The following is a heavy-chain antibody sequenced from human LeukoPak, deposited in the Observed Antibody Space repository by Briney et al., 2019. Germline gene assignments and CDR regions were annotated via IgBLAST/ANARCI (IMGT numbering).Heavy chain of an antibody. CDR2: MNPNIGKT. CDR1: GYTFTSYD. D-gene: IGHD3-10*01. Sequence: SVKVSCKLSGYTFTSYDTSWVRHATGQGHEWRGWMNPNIGKTSYAQKFQGKAPMTRTTSISTAYMGLSSLRPGAPALISCARGRVAKGGWDVAFVELLRPHYYYCMDVWGKGTTVTISS. J-gene: IGHJ6*03. CDR3: ARGRVAKGGWDVAFVELLRPHYYYCMDV. V-gene: IGHV1-8*01.